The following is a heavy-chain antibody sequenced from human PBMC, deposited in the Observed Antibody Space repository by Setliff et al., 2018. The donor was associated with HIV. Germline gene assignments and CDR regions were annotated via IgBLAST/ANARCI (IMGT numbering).Heavy chain of an antibody. CDR1: GYTFTAYF. D-gene: IGHD3-10*01. CDR2: ISPNTGDT. CDR3: ARGGYYTSGTWFDP. V-gene: IGHV1-2*02. Sequence: ASVKVSCKTAGYTFTAYFLQWVRQPPGQGLEWIGWISPNTGDTGIALKFQGRVTMTRDTSTSTTYLELDRLTYDDTAIYYCARGGYYTSGTWFDPWGQGTLVTVSS. J-gene: IGHJ5*02.